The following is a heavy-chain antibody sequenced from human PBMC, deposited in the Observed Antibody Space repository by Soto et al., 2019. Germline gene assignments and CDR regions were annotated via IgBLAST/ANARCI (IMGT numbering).Heavy chain of an antibody. CDR2: IYYTGST. J-gene: IGHJ2*01. Sequence: QVQLQESGPGLVKPSETLSLTCTVSGGSISSYYWSWIRQPPGKGLEWIGYIYYTGSTNHNPSLRSPATLSVDTFKNQFSLKLSSVTAADTAVYYCARVHVDYWYFDLWGRGTLVTVSS. V-gene: IGHV4-59*01. CDR1: GGSISSYY. CDR3: ARVHVDYWYFDL.